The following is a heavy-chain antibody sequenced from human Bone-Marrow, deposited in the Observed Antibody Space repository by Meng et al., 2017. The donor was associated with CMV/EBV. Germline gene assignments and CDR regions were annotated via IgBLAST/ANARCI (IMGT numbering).Heavy chain of an antibody. J-gene: IGHJ6*02. CDR3: AKDILGVDQYCGMDV. Sequence: GESLKISCVASGFTFSNYEMNWVRQAPGKGLEWVSYISVSGYTRYYADSVKGRFTISRDNAKNSLYLQMNSLRAEDTAVYYCAKDILGVDQYCGMDVWGQGTTVTVSS. V-gene: IGHV3-48*03. D-gene: IGHD3-3*01. CDR2: ISVSGYTR. CDR1: GFTFSNYE.